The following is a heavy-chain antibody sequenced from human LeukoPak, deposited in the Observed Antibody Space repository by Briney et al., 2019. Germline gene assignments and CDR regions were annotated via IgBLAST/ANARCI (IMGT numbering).Heavy chain of an antibody. Sequence: GGSLRLSCAASGFTFSSYSMNWVCRAPGKGLEWVSYISSSSSTIYYADSVKGRFTISRDNAKNSLYLQMNSLRAEDTAAYYCASLSLRWSDYWGQGTLVTVSS. CDR3: ASLSLRWSDY. J-gene: IGHJ4*02. D-gene: IGHD4-23*01. V-gene: IGHV3-48*04. CDR2: ISSSSSTI. CDR1: GFTFSSYS.